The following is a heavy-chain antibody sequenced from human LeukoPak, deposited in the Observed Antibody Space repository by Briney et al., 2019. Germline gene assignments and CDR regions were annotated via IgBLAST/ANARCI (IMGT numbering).Heavy chain of an antibody. CDR3: ARTAIAVAAVDI. Sequence: SVEVSCEASGGTFSSYTISWVRQAPGQGLEWMGRIIPILGIANYAQKFQGRVTITADKSTSTAYMELSSLRSEDTAVYYCARTAIAVAAVDIWGQGTMVTVSS. CDR1: GGTFSSYT. CDR2: IIPILGIA. D-gene: IGHD6-19*01. V-gene: IGHV1-69*02. J-gene: IGHJ3*02.